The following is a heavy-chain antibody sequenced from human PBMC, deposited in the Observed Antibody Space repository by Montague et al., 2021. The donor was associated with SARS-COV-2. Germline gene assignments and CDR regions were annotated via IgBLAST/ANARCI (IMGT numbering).Heavy chain of an antibody. V-gene: IGHV4-59*01. CDR2: IYDSGST. D-gene: IGHD4-17*01. Sequence: SETLSLTCAVYGGSFGDDHWSWIRQPPGKGLEWIGYIYDSGSTNYNPSLKSRVTISVDASQNQFSLKLSSVTAADTAVYYCARENTVTTFGGPYYIDSWGQGTLVTVSA. CDR1: GGSFGDDH. CDR3: ARENTVTTFGGPYYIDS. J-gene: IGHJ4*02.